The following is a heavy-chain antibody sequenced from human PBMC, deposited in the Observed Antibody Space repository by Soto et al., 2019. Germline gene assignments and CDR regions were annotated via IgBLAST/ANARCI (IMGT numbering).Heavy chain of an antibody. Sequence: QITLNESGPSQVKPRQTLTLICTFSGFSLSTSGVAVGWIRQSSGKPPAWLALTYWDDDERYSPSLKTRLTSTNDTSKEQVLLTMPDLSPAATSTYYCAYRVLRLVFGFVATPGIYFDFWGQGHTVAVSS. CDR2: TYWDDDE. D-gene: IGHD3-3*01. CDR1: GFSLSTSGVA. J-gene: IGHJ4*02. V-gene: IGHV2-5*02. CDR3: AYRVLRLVFGFVATPGIYFDF.